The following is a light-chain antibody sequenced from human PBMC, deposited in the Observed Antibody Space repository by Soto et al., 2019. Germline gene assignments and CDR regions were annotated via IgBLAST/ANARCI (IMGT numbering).Light chain of an antibody. J-gene: IGLJ2*01. CDR2: EVT. V-gene: IGLV2-18*02. Sequence: QSVLTQPPSVSGSPGLSVTISCTGSSSDIGSYTRVSWYQQPPASAPKLLIYEVTRRASGAPDRFSGSASGNTASLTISGVHAEDEADYYCSSYTSFDTVIFGGGTKLTVL. CDR3: SSYTSFDTVI. CDR1: SSDIGSYTR.